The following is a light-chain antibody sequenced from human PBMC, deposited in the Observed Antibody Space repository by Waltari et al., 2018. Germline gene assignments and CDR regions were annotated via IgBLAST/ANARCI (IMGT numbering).Light chain of an antibody. J-gene: IGLJ3*02. CDR3: AAWDDSLSGWV. CDR2: GNN. CDR1: NSNIATNY. V-gene: IGLV1-47*01. Sequence: QSVLTQPPSASGTPGQTVTISCSGSNSNIATNYVCWYQQVPETAPNPLLYGNNQRPSGVPDRFSGAKSGTPASLAISGLRSEDEADYYCAAWDDSLSGWVFGGGTKLTVL.